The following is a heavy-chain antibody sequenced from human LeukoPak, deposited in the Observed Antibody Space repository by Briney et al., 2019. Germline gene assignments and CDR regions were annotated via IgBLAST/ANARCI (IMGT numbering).Heavy chain of an antibody. J-gene: IGHJ4*02. CDR3: ARLTARGKILTGYQFNFDY. D-gene: IGHD3-9*01. CDR1: GGSFSGYY. CDR2: INHSGST. Sequence: ASETLSLTCAVYGGSFSGYYWSWTRQPPGKGLEWIGEINHSGSTNYNPSLKSRVTISVDTPKNQFSLKLSSVTAADTAVYYCARLTARGKILTGYQFNFDYWGQGTLVTVSS. V-gene: IGHV4-34*01.